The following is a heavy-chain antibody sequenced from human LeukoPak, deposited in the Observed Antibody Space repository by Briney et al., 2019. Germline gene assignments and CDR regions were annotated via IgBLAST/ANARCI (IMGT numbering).Heavy chain of an antibody. CDR3: ARDLKLGYCSSTSCYKGWFDP. CDR1: GGTFSSYA. V-gene: IGHV1-2*02. Sequence: ASVKVSCKASGGTFSSYAISWVRQAPGQGLEWMGWINPNSGGTNYAQKFQGRVTMTRDTSISTAYMELSRLRSDDTAVYYCARDLKLGYCSSTSCYKGWFDPWGQGTLVTVSS. D-gene: IGHD2-2*02. CDR2: INPNSGGT. J-gene: IGHJ5*02.